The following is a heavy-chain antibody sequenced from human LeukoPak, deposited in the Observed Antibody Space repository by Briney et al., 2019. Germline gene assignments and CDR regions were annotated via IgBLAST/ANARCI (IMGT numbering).Heavy chain of an antibody. D-gene: IGHD6-19*01. CDR3: ARHSSGWYRDAFDI. Sequence: SETLSLTCTVSGGSISSYYWSWIRQPPGKGLEWIGYIYYSGSTNYNPSLKSRVTISVDTSKNQFSPKLSSVTAADTAVYYCARHSSGWYRDAFDIWGQGTVVTVSS. J-gene: IGHJ3*02. V-gene: IGHV4-59*08. CDR1: GGSISSYY. CDR2: IYYSGST.